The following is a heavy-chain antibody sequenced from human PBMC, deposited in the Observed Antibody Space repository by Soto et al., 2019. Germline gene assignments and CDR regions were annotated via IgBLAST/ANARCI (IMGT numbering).Heavy chain of an antibody. CDR1: GFTFDDYA. V-gene: IGHV3-9*01. CDR2: ISWNSGSI. Sequence: GGSLRLSCAASGFTFDDYAMHWVRQAPGKGLEWVSGISWNSGSIGYADSVKGRFTISRDNAKNSLYLQMNSLRAEDTALYYCAKDEPLGYCSGGSCYPSGYYYYMDVWGKGTTVTVSS. CDR3: AKDEPLGYCSGGSCYPSGYYYYMDV. J-gene: IGHJ6*03. D-gene: IGHD2-15*01.